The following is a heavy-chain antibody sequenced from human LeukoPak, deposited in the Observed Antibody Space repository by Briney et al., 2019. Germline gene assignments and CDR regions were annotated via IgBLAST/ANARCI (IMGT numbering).Heavy chain of an antibody. V-gene: IGHV3-64D*06. CDR1: GFTFSSYA. D-gene: IGHD3-22*01. CDR3: SGYYY. J-gene: IGHJ4*02. CDR2: ITTNGGST. Sequence: AGGSLRLSCSASGFTFSSYAMHWVRQAPGKRLEYVSAITTNGGSTYYADSVKGRFTISRDNYKNTLYLQMSSLTVEDTAVYYCSGYYYWGQGTLVTVSS.